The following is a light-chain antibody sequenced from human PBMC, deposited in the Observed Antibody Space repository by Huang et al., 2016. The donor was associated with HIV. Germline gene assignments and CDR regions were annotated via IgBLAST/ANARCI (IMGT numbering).Light chain of an antibody. J-gene: IGKJ2*01. V-gene: IGKV3-15*01. Sequence: ERVMTQSPATLSVSLGETATLSCRASQYVSSNLAWYQQKPGQAPRLLIYGASTRVTDIPARFSGSGSGIEFTLTINTLQSEDFAVYYCQQYNNWPRTFGQGTKLEIK. CDR2: GAS. CDR3: QQYNNWPRT. CDR1: QYVSSN.